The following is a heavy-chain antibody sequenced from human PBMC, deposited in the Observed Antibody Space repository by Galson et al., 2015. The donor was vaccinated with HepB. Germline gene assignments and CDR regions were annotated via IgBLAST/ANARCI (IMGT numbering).Heavy chain of an antibody. D-gene: IGHD6-19*01. CDR2: IYYSGST. CDR3: ARVAVADTLAYFDY. J-gene: IGHJ4*02. V-gene: IGHV4-59*08. CDR1: GGSISNYY. Sequence: SETLSLTCTVSGGSISNYYWSWIRQPPGKGLEWIGYIYYSGSTNYNPSLKSRVTISVDTSKNQFSLKLSSVTAADTAVYYCARVAVADTLAYFDYWGQGTLVTVSS.